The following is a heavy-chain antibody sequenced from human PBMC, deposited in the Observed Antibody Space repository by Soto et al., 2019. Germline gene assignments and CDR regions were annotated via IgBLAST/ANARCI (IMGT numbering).Heavy chain of an antibody. V-gene: IGHV1-3*01. CDR3: ARFSGDGSGNNFDY. CDR2: IYADNGNT. Sequence: ASVKVSCKTSGYTFTNYAIHWVRQAPGQRLEWMGRIYADNGNTRYPQKFQGRVTIIRDTSASTSYMELSSLTSEDTAVYYCARFSGDGSGNNFDYWGQGTLVTVSS. CDR1: GYTFTNYA. J-gene: IGHJ4*02. D-gene: IGHD3-10*01.